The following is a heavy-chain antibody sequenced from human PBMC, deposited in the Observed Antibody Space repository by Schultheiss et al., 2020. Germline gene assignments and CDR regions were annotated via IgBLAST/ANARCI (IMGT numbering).Heavy chain of an antibody. CDR3: AKDSSEIYGSGTPGASYGMDV. Sequence: GESLKISCAAFGFTFSSYGMHWVRQAPGKGLEWVAVISYDGSNKYYADSVKGRFTISRDNSKNTLYLQMNSLRAEDTAVYYCAKDSSEIYGSGTPGASYGMDVWGQGTTVTVSS. J-gene: IGHJ6*02. D-gene: IGHD3-10*01. V-gene: IGHV3-30*18. CDR2: ISYDGSNK. CDR1: GFTFSSYG.